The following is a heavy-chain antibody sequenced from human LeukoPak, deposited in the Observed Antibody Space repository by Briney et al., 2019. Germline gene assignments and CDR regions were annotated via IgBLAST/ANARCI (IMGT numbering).Heavy chain of an antibody. CDR1: GFIFSTYA. Sequence: GGSLRLSCAASGFIFSTYAMSWVRQSPGKGLEWVSTISGSGGSTYYADSVKGRFTISRDNSKNALYLQMNSLRAEDTAVYYCAKRGMTTVPLYYFDYWGQGTLVTVSS. CDR2: ISGSGGST. D-gene: IGHD4-17*01. J-gene: IGHJ4*02. V-gene: IGHV3-23*01. CDR3: AKRGMTTVPLYYFDY.